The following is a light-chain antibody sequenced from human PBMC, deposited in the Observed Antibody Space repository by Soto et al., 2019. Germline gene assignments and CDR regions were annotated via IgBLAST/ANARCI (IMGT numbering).Light chain of an antibody. CDR1: QSVTSDY. CDR3: QQYGSSPT. J-gene: IGKJ1*01. CDR2: GAS. Sequence: EIVLTQSPGTLSLSPGERATLSCRASQSVTSDYLAWNQQRPGQAPSLVIYGASSRATGIPDRFSGGGSGTDFTLTISKLEPEDVAVYYCQQYGSSPTFGHGTKVEVK. V-gene: IGKV3-20*01.